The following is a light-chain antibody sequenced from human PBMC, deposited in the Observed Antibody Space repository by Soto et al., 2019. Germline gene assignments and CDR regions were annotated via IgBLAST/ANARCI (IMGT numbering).Light chain of an antibody. V-gene: IGKV3-15*01. CDR3: QQYNNWWT. CDR1: QSLNSN. J-gene: IGKJ1*01. Sequence: ILMTHSPATLSVSPGEGATLSCRASQSLNSNLAWYQQKPGQAPRLLIYGASSRATGIPARFSGSGSGTEFTLNISSLQSEDFAVYYCQQYNNWWTFGQGTKVEIK. CDR2: GAS.